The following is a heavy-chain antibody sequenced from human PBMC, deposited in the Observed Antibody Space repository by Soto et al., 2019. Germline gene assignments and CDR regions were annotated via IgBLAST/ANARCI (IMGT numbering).Heavy chain of an antibody. V-gene: IGHV6-1*01. Sequence: PSLILLLTFAISGGRVSSADEAWDWSRLGQSRGIEWLGRTYYRSKFYNDYALSVKSRITINPDTSKNQFTLQLTSVTPEDTAVYHCAGAAPKRGIAVPPNRRENWFDPWGQGPLVTVPQ. CDR3: AGAAPKRGIAVPPNRRENWFDP. CDR1: GGRVSSADEA. J-gene: IGHJ5*02. D-gene: IGHD6-19*01. CDR2: TYYRSKFYN.